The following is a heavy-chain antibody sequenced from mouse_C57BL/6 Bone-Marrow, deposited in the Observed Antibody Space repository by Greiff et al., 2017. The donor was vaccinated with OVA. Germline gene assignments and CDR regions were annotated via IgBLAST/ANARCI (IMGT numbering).Heavy chain of an antibody. J-gene: IGHJ2*01. D-gene: IGHD3-1*01. Sequence: QVQLQQPGAELVKPGASVKLSCKASGYTFTSYWMHWVKQRPGQGLEWIGMIHPNSGSTNYNEKFKSKATLTVDKASSTAYLQLSSLTSEDSAVYYCARGALGLFDYWGQGTTLTVSS. V-gene: IGHV1-64*01. CDR2: IHPNSGST. CDR1: GYTFTSYW. CDR3: ARGALGLFDY.